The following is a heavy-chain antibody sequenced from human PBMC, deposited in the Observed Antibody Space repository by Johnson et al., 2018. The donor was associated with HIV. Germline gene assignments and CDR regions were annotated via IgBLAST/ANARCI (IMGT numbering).Heavy chain of an antibody. J-gene: IGHJ3*02. CDR2: MSYDGSNQ. D-gene: IGHD1-26*01. CDR3: ARDRGWELLLGAFDI. CDR1: GFTFSSYA. V-gene: IGHV3-30*04. Sequence: QVQLVESGGGVVQPEMSLRVSCAASGFTFSSYAMHWVRQAPGRGLEWVAVMSYDGSNQYYADSVTGRFTISRENSKNTLDLQMNSLRAEDTAVYYCARDRGWELLLGAFDIWGQGTMVTVSS.